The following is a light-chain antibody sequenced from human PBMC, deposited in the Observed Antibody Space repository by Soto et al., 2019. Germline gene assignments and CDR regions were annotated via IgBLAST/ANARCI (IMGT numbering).Light chain of an antibody. J-gene: IGKJ4*01. CDR2: GAS. CDR1: QSVSSK. CDR3: QPYDDWPPA. Sequence: ETVMTQSPATLSLSPGERATVSCRASQSVSSKLVWYQQKPGQAPRFLIYGASTRATGIPARFRGSGSGTEFTLTIDSLQSEDFAVYYCQPYDDWPPAFGRGTKVEIK. V-gene: IGKV3-15*01.